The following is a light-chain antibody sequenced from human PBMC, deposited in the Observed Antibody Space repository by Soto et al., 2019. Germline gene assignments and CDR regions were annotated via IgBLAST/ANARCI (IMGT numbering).Light chain of an antibody. CDR1: SSNIGAGSD. Sequence: QSVLTQPPSVSGAPGQRVTISCTGSSSNIGAGSDVHWYQQLPGTAPKLLIYVDRNRPSGVPDRFSGSKSGTSASLAITGLLAEDEADYYCQSYDSSLGVVFGGGTKVTVL. CDR3: QSYDSSLGVV. CDR2: VDR. V-gene: IGLV1-40*01. J-gene: IGLJ2*01.